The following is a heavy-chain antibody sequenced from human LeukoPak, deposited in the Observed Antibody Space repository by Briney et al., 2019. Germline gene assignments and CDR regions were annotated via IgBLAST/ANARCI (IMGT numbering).Heavy chain of an antibody. Sequence: ASVKVSCKASGGTFSSYAISWVRQAPEQGLDWMGGIIPIFGTANYAQKFQGRVTITTDESTSTAYMELSSLRSEDTAVYYCARALLWRDGYNLDYWGQGTLVTVSS. V-gene: IGHV1-69*05. CDR2: IIPIFGTA. J-gene: IGHJ4*02. CDR3: ARALLWRDGYNLDY. CDR1: GGTFSSYA. D-gene: IGHD5-24*01.